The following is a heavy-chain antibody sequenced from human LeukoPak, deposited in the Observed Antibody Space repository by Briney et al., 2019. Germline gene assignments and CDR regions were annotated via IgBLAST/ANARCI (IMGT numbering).Heavy chain of an antibody. CDR3: ARSGRGTYYYFDL. V-gene: IGHV1-18*01. Sequence: GASVKVSCKASSYMFTRYGISWVRRAPGQGLEWMGWISGSNGNTNYAQKFLGRVTMTADTSTSTAYMELRSLTSDDTAMYYCARSGRGTYYYFDLWGQGTLVTVSS. J-gene: IGHJ4*02. CDR2: ISGSNGNT. CDR1: SYMFTRYG. D-gene: IGHD5-12*01.